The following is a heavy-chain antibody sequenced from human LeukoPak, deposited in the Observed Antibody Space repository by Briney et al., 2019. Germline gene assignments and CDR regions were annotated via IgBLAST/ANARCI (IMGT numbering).Heavy chain of an antibody. Sequence: SVKVSCKASGGTFSSYAISWVRQAPGQGLEWMGGIIPIFGTANYAQKFQGRVTITADESTSAAYMELSSLRSEDTAVYYCARSGDTASWGYYYYYYMDVWGKGTTVTVSS. CDR2: IIPIFGTA. D-gene: IGHD5-18*01. CDR3: ARSGDTASWGYYYYYYMDV. J-gene: IGHJ6*03. CDR1: GGTFSSYA. V-gene: IGHV1-69*13.